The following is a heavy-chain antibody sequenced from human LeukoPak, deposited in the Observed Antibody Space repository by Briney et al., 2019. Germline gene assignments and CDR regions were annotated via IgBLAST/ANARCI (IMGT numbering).Heavy chain of an antibody. Sequence: GGSLRLSCAASGFTFNNYWMNWARQAPGKGLEWVANISPDGREKKYVDSLKGRFTISRDNAKNSVFLQMNSLTAEDTAVYFCARPTDEFRLDLWGQGTLVTVSS. J-gene: IGHJ5*02. CDR2: ISPDGREK. CDR3: ARPTDEFRLDL. V-gene: IGHV3-7*01. D-gene: IGHD4-11*01. CDR1: GFTFNNYW.